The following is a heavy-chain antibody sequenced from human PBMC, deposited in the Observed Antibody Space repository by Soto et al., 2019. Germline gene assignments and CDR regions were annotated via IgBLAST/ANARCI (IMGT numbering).Heavy chain of an antibody. J-gene: IGHJ3*01. CDR2: FWYDGSNK. V-gene: IGHV3-30*02. CDR3: ARDGTFGAKGGSLDF. Sequence: GGSLRLSCAASGFMFRTYGMHWVRQAPGKGLEWVAIFWYDGSNKYYAESVKGRFTISRDNSKNTLYLQMNSLRAEDTAVYYCARDGTFGAKGGSLDFWGQGTMVTVSS. CDR1: GFMFRTYG. D-gene: IGHD3-16*01.